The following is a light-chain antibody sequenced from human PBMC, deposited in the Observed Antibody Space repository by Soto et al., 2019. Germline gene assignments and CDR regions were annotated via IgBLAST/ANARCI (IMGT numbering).Light chain of an antibody. Sequence: DIQMTQSPSSLSASVGDRVTITCRASQNINNYLNWYQQRPGRAPKLLIYGASTLQSGVPSRFSGSGSGTDFTLAISSLQPEDFAPYYCQQSYIEPWGTCGQGTKVESK. CDR1: QNINNY. CDR2: GAS. V-gene: IGKV1-39*01. J-gene: IGKJ1*01. CDR3: QQSYIEPWGT.